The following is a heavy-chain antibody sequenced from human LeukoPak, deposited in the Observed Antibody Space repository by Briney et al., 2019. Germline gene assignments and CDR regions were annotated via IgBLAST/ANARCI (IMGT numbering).Heavy chain of an antibody. V-gene: IGHV3-30*02. CDR2: IRYDGSNK. J-gene: IGHJ4*02. CDR3: ARDHMVDLTPGFGVGDGFDY. CDR1: GFTFSSYG. Sequence: GSLRLSCVASGFTFSSYGMYWVRQDPGKGVGWVAFIRYDGSNKYYADSVKGRFTISRDNSKNTLYLQMNSLRAEDTAVYYCARDHMVDLTPGFGVGDGFDYWGQGTLVTVSS. D-gene: IGHD2-21*01.